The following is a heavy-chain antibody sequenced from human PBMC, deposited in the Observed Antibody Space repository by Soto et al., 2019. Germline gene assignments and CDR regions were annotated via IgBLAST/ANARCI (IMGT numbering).Heavy chain of an antibody. D-gene: IGHD6-19*01. CDR3: AKSEAGTYYYYYGMDV. Sequence: ASVKVSCKASGYTFTGYYMHWVRQAPGQGLEWMGWINPNSGGTNYAQKFQGWVTMTRDTSISTAYIELSRLRSDDTAVYYCAKSEAGTYYYYYGMDVWGQGTTVTVSS. J-gene: IGHJ6*02. V-gene: IGHV1-2*04. CDR2: INPNSGGT. CDR1: GYTFTGYY.